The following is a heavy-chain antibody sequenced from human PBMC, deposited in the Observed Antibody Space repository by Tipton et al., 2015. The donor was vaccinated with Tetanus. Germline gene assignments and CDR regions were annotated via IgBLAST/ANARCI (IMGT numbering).Heavy chain of an antibody. CDR3: AREYSIGRQRRFDH. J-gene: IGHJ4*02. D-gene: IGHD3-3*02. CDR1: GGTFTNYA. Sequence: QLVQSGAEMKKPGSSVKVSCKASGGTFTNYALSWVRQAPGQGLEWVGGITPIFGTTNSAPKFQGRVTITADESTNTAYMELSSLRSEDTAVYYCAREYSIGRQRRFDHWGQGTLVTVSS. CDR2: ITPIFGTT. V-gene: IGHV1-69*01.